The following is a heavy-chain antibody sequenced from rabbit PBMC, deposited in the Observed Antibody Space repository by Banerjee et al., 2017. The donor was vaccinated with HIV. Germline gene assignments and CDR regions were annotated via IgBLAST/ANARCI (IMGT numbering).Heavy chain of an antibody. V-gene: IGHV1S40*01. CDR1: GFSFNSGYD. CDR3: ARDLGDYFNL. J-gene: IGHJ4*01. Sequence: QSLEESGGDLVKPGASLTLTCTASGFSFNSGYDMCWVRQAPGKGLEWIAWIYNGDGSTYYASWAKGRFTISKTSSTTVTLQVTSLTAADTATYFCARDLGDYFNLWGQGTLVTVS. CDR2: IYNGDGST.